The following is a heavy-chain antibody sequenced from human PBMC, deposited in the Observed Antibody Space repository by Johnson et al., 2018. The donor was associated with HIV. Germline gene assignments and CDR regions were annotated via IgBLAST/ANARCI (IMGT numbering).Heavy chain of an antibody. D-gene: IGHD4-17*01. CDR2: ISYDGSNK. V-gene: IGHV3-30-3*01. Sequence: QVQLVESGGGVVQPGRSLRLSCAASGFTFSSYAMHWVRQAPGKGLEWVAVISYDGSNKYYADSVKGRLTISRDNSKNTLYLQMNSLRAEDTAVYYCAKGENDYGDYGLDAFDIWGQGTMVTVSS. J-gene: IGHJ3*02. CDR3: AKGENDYGDYGLDAFDI. CDR1: GFTFSSYA.